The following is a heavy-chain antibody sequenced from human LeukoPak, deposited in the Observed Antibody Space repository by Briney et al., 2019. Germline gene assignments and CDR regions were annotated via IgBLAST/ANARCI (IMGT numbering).Heavy chain of an antibody. V-gene: IGHV3-21*01. CDR3: ARAGGSTVSHSDY. J-gene: IGHJ4*02. Sequence: GGSLRLSCAASGFTFSSYSMNWIRQAPGKGPEWVSSISCSTSYIYYADSVKGRFTISKDNAKNSLYLQMNSLRAEDTAVYYCARAGGSTVSHSDYWGQGTLVTVSS. D-gene: IGHD4-17*01. CDR1: GFTFSSYS. CDR2: ISCSTSYI.